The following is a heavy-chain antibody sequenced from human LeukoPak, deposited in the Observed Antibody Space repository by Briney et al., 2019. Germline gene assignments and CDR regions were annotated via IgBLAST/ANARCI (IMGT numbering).Heavy chain of an antibody. CDR3: ARDPLGSGWYSDP. D-gene: IGHD6-19*01. CDR2: ISYDGSNK. CDR1: GFTFSSYA. V-gene: IGHV3-30-3*01. Sequence: GGSLRLSCAASGFTFSSYAMHWVRQAPGKGLEWVAVISYDGSNKYYADSVKGRFTISRDNSKNTLYLQMNSLRAEDTAVYYCARDPLGSGWYSDPWGQGTLVTVSS. J-gene: IGHJ5*02.